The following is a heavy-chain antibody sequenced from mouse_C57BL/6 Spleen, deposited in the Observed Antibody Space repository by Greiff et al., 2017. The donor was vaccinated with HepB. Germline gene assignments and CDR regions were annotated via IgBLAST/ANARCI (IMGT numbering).Heavy chain of an antibody. J-gene: IGHJ3*01. Sequence: VQLQQSGPELVKPGASVKISCKASGYTFTDYYMNWVKQSHGKSLEWIGDINPNNGGTSYNQKFKGKATLTVDKSSSTAYMELRSLTSEDSAVYYCARSPYYYGSEGFAYWGQGTLVTVSA. CDR1: GYTFTDYY. CDR2: INPNNGGT. D-gene: IGHD1-1*01. V-gene: IGHV1-26*01. CDR3: ARSPYYYGSEGFAY.